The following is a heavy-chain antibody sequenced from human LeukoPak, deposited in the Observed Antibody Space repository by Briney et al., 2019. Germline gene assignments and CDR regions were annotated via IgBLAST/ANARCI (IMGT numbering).Heavy chain of an antibody. CDR3: ARGGEWELPAYY. D-gene: IGHD1-26*01. CDR1: GFTFSSYA. V-gene: IGHV3-30*04. J-gene: IGHJ4*02. Sequence: GGSLRLSCAASGFTFSSYAMHWVRQAPGKGLEWVAVISYDGSNKYYADSVKGRFTISRDNSKNTLYLQMNSLRAVDTAVYYCARGGEWELPAYYWGQGTLVTVSS. CDR2: ISYDGSNK.